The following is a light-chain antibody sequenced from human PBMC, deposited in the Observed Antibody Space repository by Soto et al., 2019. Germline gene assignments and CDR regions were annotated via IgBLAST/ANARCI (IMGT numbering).Light chain of an antibody. V-gene: IGKV3-11*01. Sequence: EVVLTQSPATLSLSPGERSTLSCRASHSVGNYLAWYQQKPGQAPRLLIYDASNRPTDIPARFSGSGSGTDFTLTISSLESEDFAVYYCQQRSNWPLTFGGGTKVEIK. CDR2: DAS. CDR1: HSVGNY. J-gene: IGKJ4*01. CDR3: QQRSNWPLT.